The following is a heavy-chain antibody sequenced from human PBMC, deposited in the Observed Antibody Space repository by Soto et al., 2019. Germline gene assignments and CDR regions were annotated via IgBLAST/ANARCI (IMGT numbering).Heavy chain of an antibody. CDR3: ARKDYYGAGVYYFDH. J-gene: IGHJ4*02. D-gene: IGHD3-10*01. V-gene: IGHV1-3*01. Sequence: GASVKVSCKASGYTLTSYDINWVRQAKGQRLEWMGWINAANGDTGYSQKFHDRVTFTRDTSATTVYMELSSLTSEDTAVYYCARKDYYGAGVYYFDHWGQGTLVTVSS. CDR1: GYTLTSYD. CDR2: INAANGDT.